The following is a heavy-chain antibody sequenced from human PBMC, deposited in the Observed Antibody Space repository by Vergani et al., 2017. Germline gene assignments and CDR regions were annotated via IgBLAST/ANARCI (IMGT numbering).Heavy chain of an antibody. CDR3: AKTGGSSSTFDY. CDR1: GFTFSSYG. D-gene: IGHD6-6*01. V-gene: IGHV3-30*18. CDR2: ISYDGSNK. J-gene: IGHJ4*02. Sequence: VQLVESGGGLVRPGGSLRLSCAASGFTFSSYGMHWVRQAPGKGLEWVVVISYDGSNKYYADSVKGRFTISRDNSKNTLYLQMNSLRAEDTAIYYCAKTGGSSSTFDYWGQGTLVTVSS.